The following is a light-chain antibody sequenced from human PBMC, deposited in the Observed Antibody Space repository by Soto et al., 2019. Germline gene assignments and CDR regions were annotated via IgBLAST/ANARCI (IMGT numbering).Light chain of an antibody. Sequence: DIVMTQSPATLAVSPGESATLSCRASQSISNHLTWYQQKPGQPPRLLIYGAYTRATGIPARFSGSGSGTEFTLTISNVQSEDFAVYYCQQYSGWPYTFGQGTTLEIK. V-gene: IGKV3-15*01. CDR1: QSISNH. J-gene: IGKJ2*01. CDR3: QQYSGWPYT. CDR2: GAY.